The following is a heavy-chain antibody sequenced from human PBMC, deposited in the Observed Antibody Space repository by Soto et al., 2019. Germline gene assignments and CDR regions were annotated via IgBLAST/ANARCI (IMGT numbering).Heavy chain of an antibody. Sequence: HPGGSLRLSCAASGFTFSSYGMHWVRQAPGKGLEWVAVISYDGSNKYYADSVKGRFTISRDNSKNTLYLQMNSLRAEDTAVYYCAKESQPSVWGKGTTVTVSS. V-gene: IGHV3-30*18. CDR2: ISYDGSNK. CDR3: AKESQPSV. J-gene: IGHJ6*04. D-gene: IGHD5-18*01. CDR1: GFTFSSYG.